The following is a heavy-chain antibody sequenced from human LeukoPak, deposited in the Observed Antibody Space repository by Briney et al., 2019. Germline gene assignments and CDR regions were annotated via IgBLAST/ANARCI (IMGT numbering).Heavy chain of an antibody. Sequence: SATLSLTYPVSGASISSYYWSWIRPPPGKGLEWIGYIYYSGSTNYNPSLKSRVTISVDTSKNQFSLKLSSVTAADTAVYYCARYSSGWPENYYYYYMDVWGKGTTVTVSS. CDR2: IYYSGST. J-gene: IGHJ6*03. V-gene: IGHV4-59*01. CDR3: ARYSSGWPENYYYYYMDV. D-gene: IGHD6-19*01. CDR1: GASISSYY.